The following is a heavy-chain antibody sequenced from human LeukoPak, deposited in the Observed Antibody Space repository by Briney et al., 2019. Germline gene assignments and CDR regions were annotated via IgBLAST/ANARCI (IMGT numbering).Heavy chain of an antibody. V-gene: IGHV4-30-4*01. CDR3: AREGSLRGGDAFDI. D-gene: IGHD1-26*01. Sequence: SQTCPSPALSPVAPSAGGVYTWSWTRNPPGKGLEWFGYIYYSGSTYYNPSLKSRVTISVDTSKNQFSLKLSSVTAADTAVYYCAREGSLRGGDAFDIWGQGTMVTVSS. CDR1: VAPSAGGVYT. CDR2: IYYSGST. J-gene: IGHJ3*02.